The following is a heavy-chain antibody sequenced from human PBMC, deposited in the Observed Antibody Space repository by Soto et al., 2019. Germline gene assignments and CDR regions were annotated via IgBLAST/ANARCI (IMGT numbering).Heavy chain of an antibody. V-gene: IGHV1-24*01. CDR3: ATFQLDVPLFDY. J-gene: IGHJ4*02. Sequence: GASVKVSCKVSGYTLTELSMHWVRQAPGKGLEWMGGFDPEDGETIYAQKFQGRVTMTEDTSTDTAYMELSSLRSEDTAVYYCATFQLDVPLFDYWGQGTLVTVSS. D-gene: IGHD5-18*01. CDR1: GYTLTELS. CDR2: FDPEDGET.